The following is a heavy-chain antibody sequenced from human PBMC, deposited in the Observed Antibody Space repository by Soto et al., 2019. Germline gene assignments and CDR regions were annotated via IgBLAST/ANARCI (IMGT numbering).Heavy chain of an antibody. V-gene: IGHV3-33*01. D-gene: IGHD2-2*01. Sequence: QVLLVESGGGVVQPGKSLRLSCAASGFTFSSYGMHWVRQAPGKGLEWVAVIWNDGSNKFYADSVKGRFTISRDNSKNKLYLPMDSLSAEDTAVYYCARTYSTSWANAFDVGGQGTLVTVSS. CDR2: IWNDGSNK. CDR3: ARTYSTSWANAFDV. CDR1: GFTFSSYG. J-gene: IGHJ3*01.